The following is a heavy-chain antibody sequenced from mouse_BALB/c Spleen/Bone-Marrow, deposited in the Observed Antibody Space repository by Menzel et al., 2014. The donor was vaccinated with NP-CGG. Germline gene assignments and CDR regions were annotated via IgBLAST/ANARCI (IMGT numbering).Heavy chain of an antibody. CDR1: GHSFTGYY. CDR3: ARRDYRYDGFAY. Sequence: LVKTGASVKISCKASGHSFTGYYMHWVKQSHGKSLEWIGYISCCNGATNYNQKFKGKASFTVDTSSSTAYMQFNSLTSEDSAVYFCARRDYRYDGFAYWGQGTLVTVSA. V-gene: IGHV1S34*01. J-gene: IGHJ3*01. CDR2: ISCCNGAT. D-gene: IGHD2-14*01.